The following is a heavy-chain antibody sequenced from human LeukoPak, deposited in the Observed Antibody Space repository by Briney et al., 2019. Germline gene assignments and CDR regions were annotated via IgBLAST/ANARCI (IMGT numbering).Heavy chain of an antibody. J-gene: IGHJ4*02. D-gene: IGHD2-2*01. CDR2: ISNTGTT. V-gene: IGHV4-59*11. Sequence: SENLSLTCTVSGASISSHYWSWIRQSPGKGLEWIGYISNTGTTDYNPSLKSRVTISVDTSKSQFSLKLSSVTAADTAVYYCARDYGTTSCYDYWGRGTLVTVSS. CDR1: GASISSHY. CDR3: ARDYGTTSCYDY.